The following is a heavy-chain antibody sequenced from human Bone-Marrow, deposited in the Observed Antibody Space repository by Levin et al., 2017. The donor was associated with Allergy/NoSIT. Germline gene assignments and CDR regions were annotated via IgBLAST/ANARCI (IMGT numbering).Heavy chain of an antibody. V-gene: IGHV2-70*04. CDR2: IDWDEDK. J-gene: IGHJ2*01. CDR1: GLSFTTSALR. CDR3: VRTAVEYFSDSSAEDWYFDL. D-gene: IGHD3-22*01. Sequence: QTLSLTCTLSGLSFTTSALRVSWIRQPPGKALEWLARIDWDEDKFYNTSLKTRLTISKDSSKNQVVLTMTNLDPVDTATYYCVRTAVEYFSDSSAEDWYFDLWGRGTLVTVSS.